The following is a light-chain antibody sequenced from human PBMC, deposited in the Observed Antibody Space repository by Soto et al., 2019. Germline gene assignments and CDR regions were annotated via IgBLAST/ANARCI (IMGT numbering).Light chain of an antibody. Sequence: QLVLTQPPSVSGAPGQRVTVSCTGSSSNIGAGYDVHWYQHLPGTAPKLLIFANTNRPSGVPDRFTGSQSGTSASLAITGLQAEDEADYYCQSYDNNLSVWVFGGGTKLTVL. V-gene: IGLV1-40*01. CDR1: SSNIGAGYD. CDR3: QSYDNNLSVWV. J-gene: IGLJ3*02. CDR2: ANT.